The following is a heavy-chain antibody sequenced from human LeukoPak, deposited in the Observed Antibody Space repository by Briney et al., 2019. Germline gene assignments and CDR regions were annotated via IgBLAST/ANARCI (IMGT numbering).Heavy chain of an antibody. D-gene: IGHD2-2*01. Sequence: SGGSLRLSCAASGFTLSSYDMNWVRQAPGKGLEWVSSISTSSRYIYYKDSVRGRFTISRDDAKNSLYLEMNSLRAEDTAVYYCARADCSSSTCYLRRSWFDPWGQGTLVTISS. J-gene: IGHJ5*02. V-gene: IGHV3-21*01. CDR3: ARADCSSSTCYLRRSWFDP. CDR1: GFTLSSYD. CDR2: ISTSSRYI.